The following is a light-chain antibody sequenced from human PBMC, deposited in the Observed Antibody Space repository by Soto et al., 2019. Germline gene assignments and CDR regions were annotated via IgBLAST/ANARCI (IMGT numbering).Light chain of an antibody. Sequence: EIVLTQSPGTLSLSPGERATLSCRASQSVSNNYLAWYQQKPGQAPRLLIYGASSRTSGIPDRFRGSGSGTDFTLTISRLEPEDFAVYYCQQYGSSPLLTFGGGTKVDIK. CDR1: QSVSNNY. V-gene: IGKV3-20*01. CDR2: GAS. J-gene: IGKJ4*01. CDR3: QQYGSSPLLT.